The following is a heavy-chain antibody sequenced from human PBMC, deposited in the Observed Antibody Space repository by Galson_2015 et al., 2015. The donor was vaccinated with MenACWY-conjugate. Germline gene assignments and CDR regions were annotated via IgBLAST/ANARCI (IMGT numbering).Heavy chain of an antibody. Sequence: SLRLSCAASGFTVSSNYMNWVRQAPGKGLEWVSFIYGGINTYYADSVKGRFTLSRDNSKNTLYLQMKNLRAEDTAVYYCAKDHAALAAHHLGYYFDYWGQGTLVTVSS. D-gene: IGHD6-25*01. J-gene: IGHJ4*02. V-gene: IGHV3-66*01. CDR3: AKDHAALAAHHLGYYFDY. CDR1: GFTVSSNY. CDR2: IYGGINT.